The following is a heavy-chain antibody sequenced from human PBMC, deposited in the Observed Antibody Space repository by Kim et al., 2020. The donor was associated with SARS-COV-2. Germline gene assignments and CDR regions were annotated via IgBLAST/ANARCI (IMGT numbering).Heavy chain of an antibody. V-gene: IGHV3-74*01. CDR2: SST. D-gene: IGHD2-15*01. Sequence: SSTSDADSVKCRFTNTRDNAKNKLYQQMNSLRAEDTAVYYCARNGVVAFDYWGQGTLVTVSS. CDR3: ARNGVVAFDY. J-gene: IGHJ4*02.